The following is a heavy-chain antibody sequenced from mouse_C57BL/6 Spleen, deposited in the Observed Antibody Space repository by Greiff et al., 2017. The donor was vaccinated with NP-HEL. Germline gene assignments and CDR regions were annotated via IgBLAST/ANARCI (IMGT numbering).Heavy chain of an antibody. Sequence: VKLQQPGAELVRPGTSVKLSCKASGYTFTSYWMHWVKQRPGQGLEWIGVIDPSDSYTNYNQKFKGKATLTVDTSSSTAYMQLSSLTSEDSAVYYCARNSNGEAYWGQGTLVTVSA. V-gene: IGHV1-59*01. CDR1: GYTFTSYW. CDR2: IDPSDSYT. CDR3: ARNSNGEAY. J-gene: IGHJ3*01. D-gene: IGHD2-5*01.